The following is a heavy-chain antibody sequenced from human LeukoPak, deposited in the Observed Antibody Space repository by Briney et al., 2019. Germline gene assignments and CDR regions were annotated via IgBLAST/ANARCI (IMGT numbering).Heavy chain of an antibody. CDR2: IWYDGSNK. V-gene: IGHV3-33*01. D-gene: IGHD6-19*01. CDR3: ARLKSVPGSEGS. CDR1: GFTFSSYG. Sequence: GRSLRLSCAASGFTFSSYGMHWVRQAPGKGLEWVAVIWYDGSNKYYADSVKGRFTISRDNAKNTLYLQMNSLRAEDTAVYYCARLKSVPGSEGSWGQGTLVTVSS. J-gene: IGHJ5*02.